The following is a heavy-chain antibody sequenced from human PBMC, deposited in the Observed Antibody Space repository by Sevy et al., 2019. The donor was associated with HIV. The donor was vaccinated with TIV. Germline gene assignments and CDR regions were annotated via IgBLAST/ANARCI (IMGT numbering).Heavy chain of an antibody. CDR1: GFTFSSYA. CDR3: ARDNSSSWYTGPCDY. Sequence: GGSLRLSCAASGFTFSSYAMHWVRQAPGKGLEWVAVISYDGSNKYYADSVKGRFTISRDNSKNTLYLQMNSLRAEDTAVYYFARDNSSSWYTGPCDYWGQGTLVTVSS. D-gene: IGHD6-13*01. CDR2: ISYDGSNK. J-gene: IGHJ4*02. V-gene: IGHV3-30-3*01.